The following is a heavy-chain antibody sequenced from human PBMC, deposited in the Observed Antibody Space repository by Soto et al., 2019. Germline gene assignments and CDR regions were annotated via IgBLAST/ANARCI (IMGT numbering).Heavy chain of an antibody. CDR1: GFTVTSDY. CDR2: ICSGDNT. Sequence: EVQLVESGGDLVQPGGSLRLSCAASGFTVTSDYMSWVRQAPGKGLEWVSTICSGDNTYYADSVKGRFIISRDKSKNTLYLQMNNLRAEDTAVYYCARFPRIALAAFDCGGQGTLVTVSS. CDR3: ARFPRIALAAFDC. V-gene: IGHV3-66*01. J-gene: IGHJ4*02. D-gene: IGHD6-19*01.